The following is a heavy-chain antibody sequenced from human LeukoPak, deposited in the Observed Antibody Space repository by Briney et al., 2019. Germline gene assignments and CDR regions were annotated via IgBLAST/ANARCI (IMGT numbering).Heavy chain of an antibody. CDR3: LREAKVGGALQY. Sequence: GGSLRLSCAASGFIFSDYWMHWVRQAPGKGLVWVSRINTDGSFTRYADSVQGRFTISRYTAKNTLFLQMNSLRADDTAVYYCLREAKVGGALQYWGQGILVTVS. CDR2: INTDGSFT. D-gene: IGHD1-26*01. J-gene: IGHJ1*01. V-gene: IGHV3-74*01. CDR1: GFIFSDYW.